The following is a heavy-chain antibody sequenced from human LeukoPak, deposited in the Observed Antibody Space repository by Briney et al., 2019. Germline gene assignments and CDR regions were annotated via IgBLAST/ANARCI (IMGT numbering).Heavy chain of an antibody. D-gene: IGHD3-22*01. CDR1: GGSISSYY. CDR3: ARDLSPNYYDSSGYYPY. CDR2: IYTSGST. V-gene: IGHV4-4*07. J-gene: IGHJ4*02. Sequence: SETLSLTCTVSGGSISSYYWSWIRQPAGKGLEWIGRIYTSGSTNYNPSPKSRVTMSVDTSKNQFSLKLSSVTAADTAVYYCARDLSPNYYDSSGYYPYWGQGTLVTVSS.